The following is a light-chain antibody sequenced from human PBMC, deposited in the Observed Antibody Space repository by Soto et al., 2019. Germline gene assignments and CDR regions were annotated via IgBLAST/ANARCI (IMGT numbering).Light chain of an antibody. CDR3: SSYTSNFTPV. Sequence: QSALTQPASVSGSPGQSITISCTGNSSDVGGYNYVSWYQQHPGKAPKLMIYDVSNRPSGVSNRFSGSKSANTASLTISGLQAEDEADYYCSSYTSNFTPVFGGGTKLTVL. CDR2: DVS. CDR1: SSDVGGYNY. J-gene: IGLJ2*01. V-gene: IGLV2-14*03.